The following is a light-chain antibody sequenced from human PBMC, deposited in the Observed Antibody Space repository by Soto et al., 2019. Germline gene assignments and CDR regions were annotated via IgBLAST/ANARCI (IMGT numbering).Light chain of an antibody. Sequence: QSVLTQPASVSGSAGQSITISCSGTMRDVGAYNLVSWYQQRPGTAPKLIIYEVRNRPSGISSRFSGSRSGNTASLTISGLQSEDEGGYYCSAYTARSTLVFGGGTKVTVL. V-gene: IGLV2-14*01. J-gene: IGLJ3*02. CDR2: EVR. CDR3: SAYTARSTLV. CDR1: MRDVGAYNL.